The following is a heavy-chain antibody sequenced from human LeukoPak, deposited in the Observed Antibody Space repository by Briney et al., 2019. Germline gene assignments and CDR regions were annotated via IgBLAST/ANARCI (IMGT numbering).Heavy chain of an antibody. Sequence: GASVKVSCKASGYTFTAYYIHWVRQAPGQGLEWVGWINPNSGDTHSAQNFQGRVTMTRDTSISTASMDLSRLRSDDTAVYYCARAPKNDAYDIWGRGTMVTVSS. J-gene: IGHJ3*02. CDR3: ARAPKNDAYDI. V-gene: IGHV1-2*02. CDR2: INPNSGDT. CDR1: GYTFTAYY.